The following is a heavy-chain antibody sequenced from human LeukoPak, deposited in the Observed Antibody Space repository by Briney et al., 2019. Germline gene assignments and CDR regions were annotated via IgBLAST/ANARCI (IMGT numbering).Heavy chain of an antibody. CDR2: FDPEGGET. Sequence: GASVKVSRKVSGYTLTELSMHWVRQAPGKGLEWMGGFDPEGGETIYAQKFQGRVTMTEDTSTDTAYMELSSLRSEDTAVYYCATGKQRSGSSDAFDIWGQGTMVTVSS. J-gene: IGHJ3*02. D-gene: IGHD1-26*01. CDR3: ATGKQRSGSSDAFDI. V-gene: IGHV1-24*01. CDR1: GYTLTELS.